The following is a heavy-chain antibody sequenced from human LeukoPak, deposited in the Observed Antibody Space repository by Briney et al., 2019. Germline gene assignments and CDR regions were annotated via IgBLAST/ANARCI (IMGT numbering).Heavy chain of an antibody. V-gene: IGHV3-33*08. J-gene: IGHJ4*02. D-gene: IGHD6-25*01. Sequence: GGSLRLSCAASGFTFISYWMHWVRQAPGKGLEWVAVIWYDGSNQYYADSVKGRFTISRDNSKNTLYLQMNSLRAEDTAVYYCSANFDFWGQGTLVTVSS. CDR2: IWYDGSNQ. CDR1: GFTFISYW. CDR3: SANFDF.